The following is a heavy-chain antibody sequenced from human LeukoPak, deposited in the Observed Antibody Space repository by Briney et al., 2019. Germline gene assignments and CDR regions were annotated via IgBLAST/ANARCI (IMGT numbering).Heavy chain of an antibody. J-gene: IGHJ5*02. D-gene: IGHD2-15*01. CDR1: GFTFSGSA. V-gene: IGHV3-73*01. CDR3: AREEGYCSGGSCYNSWFDP. CDR2: IRSKANSYAT. Sequence: GGSLRLSCAASGFTFSGSAMHWVRQASGKGLEWVGRIRSKANSYATAYAASVKGRFTISRDDSKNTAYLQMNSLRAEDTAVYYCAREEGYCSGGSCYNSWFDPWGQGTLVTVSS.